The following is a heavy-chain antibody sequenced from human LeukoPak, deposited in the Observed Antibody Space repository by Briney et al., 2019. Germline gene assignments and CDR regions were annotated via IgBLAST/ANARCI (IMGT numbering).Heavy chain of an antibody. V-gene: IGHV3-21*01. J-gene: IGHJ6*03. D-gene: IGHD2-2*01. CDR1: GFTFSSYS. CDR2: ISSSSSYI. CDR3: ARVAEYQLGNNYYYMDV. Sequence: GGSLRLSCAASGFTFSSYSMNWVRQAPGKGLEWVSSISSSSSYIYYADSVKGRFTISRDNAKNSLYLQMNSLRAEDTAVYYCARVAEYQLGNNYYYMDVWGKGTTVTVSS.